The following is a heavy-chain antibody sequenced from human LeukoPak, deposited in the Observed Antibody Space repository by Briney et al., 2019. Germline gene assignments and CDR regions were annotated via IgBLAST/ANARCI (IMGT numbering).Heavy chain of an antibody. D-gene: IGHD3-9*01. CDR2: IFTTGFT. V-gene: IGHV4-61*09. CDR1: DGSISSRSFF. CDR3: ARGTQAWFYFDY. J-gene: IGHJ4*02. Sequence: SQTLSLTCTVPDGSISSRSFFWAWIRQPAGKGLERIGHIFTTGFTNYNPSLRSRVTISMDVSKDQFSLRLTSVTAEDTAVYYCARGTQAWFYFDYWGQGTLATVSS.